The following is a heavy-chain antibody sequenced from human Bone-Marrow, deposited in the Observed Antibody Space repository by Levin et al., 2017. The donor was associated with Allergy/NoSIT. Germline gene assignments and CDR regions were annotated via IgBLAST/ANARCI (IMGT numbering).Heavy chain of an antibody. CDR1: GFSIRKENKG. Sequence: SGPTLVKPTETLKQKCTVTGFSIRKENKGVSWIRQPPGKALEWLAHLFSNDEKSYSTSLKSRRTISKDTSKSQVVLTMTNMDPVDTATCSGARILDPRPQYYDYIWGSSRGYYMDVWGKGTTVTVSS. CDR2: LFSNDEK. V-gene: IGHV2-26*01. J-gene: IGHJ6*03. CDR3: ARILDPRPQYYDYIWGSSRGYYMDV. D-gene: IGHD3-16*01.